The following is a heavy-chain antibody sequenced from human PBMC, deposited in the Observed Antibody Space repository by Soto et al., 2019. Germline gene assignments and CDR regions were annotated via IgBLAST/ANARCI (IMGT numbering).Heavy chain of an antibody. V-gene: IGHV4-30-2*01. Sequence: PSLTCAFSGGSISSGGYSWSWIRQPPGKGLEWIGYIYHSGSTYYNPSLKSRVTISVDRSKNQFSLKLSSVTAADTAVYYCARESLPEYYFGYWGQGTLVTVSS. D-gene: IGHD2-2*01. CDR1: GGSISSGGYS. CDR3: ARESLPEYYFGY. J-gene: IGHJ4*02. CDR2: IYHSGST.